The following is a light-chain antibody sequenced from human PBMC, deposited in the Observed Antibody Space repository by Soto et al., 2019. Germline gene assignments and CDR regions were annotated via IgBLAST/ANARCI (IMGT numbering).Light chain of an antibody. CDR1: QSIRSW. Sequence: DIQMTQSPSILSASVGDRVTITCRASQSIRSWLAWYQQKPGKAPKLLIYDAYSLESGVPSRFSGRRSGTEFTLTIAGLQPDDFATYYCQQYNSYPWTFGQGTKVDI. J-gene: IGKJ1*01. V-gene: IGKV1-5*01. CDR3: QQYNSYPWT. CDR2: DAY.